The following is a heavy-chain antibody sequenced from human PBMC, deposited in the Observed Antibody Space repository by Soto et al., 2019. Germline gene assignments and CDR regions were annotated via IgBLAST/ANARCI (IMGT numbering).Heavy chain of an antibody. V-gene: IGHV4-59*01. J-gene: IGHJ4*02. Sequence: LSLTCTVSGGSISTYYCSWFRQPPGKGLEWIGHIYNGANTKYNPSLESRVTISRDTSRNQLSLSLNSVTAADTAVYYCARLDFGDSGYWGQGNLVTVSS. CDR1: GGSISTYY. CDR3: ARLDFGDSGY. D-gene: IGHD4-17*01. CDR2: IYNGANT.